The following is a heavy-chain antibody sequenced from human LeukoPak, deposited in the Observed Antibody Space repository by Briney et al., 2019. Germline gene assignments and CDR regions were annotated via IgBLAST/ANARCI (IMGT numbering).Heavy chain of an antibody. V-gene: IGHV5-51*01. Sequence: GESLKISCKGSGYTYTESWIAWVRQMPGKGLELMGIIYPVDSETRYSPSFQGQVTISVDKSISTAYLQWSSLKASDTAMYYCARQGCTTTSCHTIDYWGQGTLVTVSS. CDR2: IYPVDSET. CDR3: ARQGCTTTSCHTIDY. D-gene: IGHD2-2*02. CDR1: GYTYTESW. J-gene: IGHJ4*02.